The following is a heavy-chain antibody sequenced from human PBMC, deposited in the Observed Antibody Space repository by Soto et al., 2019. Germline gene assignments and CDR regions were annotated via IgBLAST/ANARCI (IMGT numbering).Heavy chain of an antibody. CDR2: IIPILGIA. CDR1: GGTFSSYT. Sequence: QVQLVQSGAEVKKPGSSVKVSCKASGGTFSSYTISWVRQAPGQGLEWMGRIIPILGIANYAQKFQGRVTITADKSTSTAYMGLSSLRSEDTAVYYCARDLGGYYGSGSQDVWGQGTMVTVSS. V-gene: IGHV1-69*08. J-gene: IGHJ3*01. D-gene: IGHD3-10*01. CDR3: ARDLGGYYGSGSQDV.